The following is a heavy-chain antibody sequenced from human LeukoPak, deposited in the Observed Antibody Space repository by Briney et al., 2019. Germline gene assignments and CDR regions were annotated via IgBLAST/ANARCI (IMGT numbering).Heavy chain of an antibody. J-gene: IGHJ2*01. CDR2: INPSGGST. CDR1: GYAFTSYY. Sequence: ASVKVSCKASGYAFTSYYMHWVRQAPGQGLEWMGIINPSGGSTSYAQKFQGRVTMTRDTSTSTVYMELSSLRSEDTAVYYCARGARDGYNYYWYFDLWGRGTLVTVSS. V-gene: IGHV1-46*01. D-gene: IGHD5-12*01. CDR3: ARGARDGYNYYWYFDL.